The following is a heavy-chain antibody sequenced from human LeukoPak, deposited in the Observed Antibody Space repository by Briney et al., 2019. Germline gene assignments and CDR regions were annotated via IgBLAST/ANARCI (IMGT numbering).Heavy chain of an antibody. CDR2: IYYSGST. D-gene: IGHD2-2*01. Sequence: SQTLSLTCTVSGGSISSGGYYWSWIRQHPGKGLEWIGYIYYSGSTYYNPSLKSRVTISVDTSKNQLSLKLSSVTAADTAVYYCARGGSTSFPTYFDYWGQGTLVTVSS. CDR3: ARGGSTSFPTYFDY. J-gene: IGHJ4*02. V-gene: IGHV4-31*03. CDR1: GGSISSGGYY.